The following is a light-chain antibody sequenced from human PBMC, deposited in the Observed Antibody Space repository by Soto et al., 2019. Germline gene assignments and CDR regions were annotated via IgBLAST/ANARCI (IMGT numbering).Light chain of an antibody. CDR3: QQRSNWIT. V-gene: IGKV3-15*01. CDR1: QSVSSN. J-gene: IGKJ5*01. CDR2: GAS. Sequence: RVRPQSPATLSVSPGERATLSCRASQSVSSNLAWYQQKPGQAPRLLIYGASTRATGIPARFSGSGSGTEFTLTISSLEPEDFAVYYCQQRSNWITFGQGTRLEIK.